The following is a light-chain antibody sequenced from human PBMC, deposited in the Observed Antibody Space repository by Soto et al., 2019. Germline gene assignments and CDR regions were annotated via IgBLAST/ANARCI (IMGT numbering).Light chain of an antibody. V-gene: IGKV1-6*01. CDR2: AAS. CDR1: QGIGTD. J-gene: IGKJ2*01. CDR3: LQDYSYPYT. Sequence: AIQMTQSPSSLSASVGDRVTITCRASQGIGTDLGWYQQKPGKAPKILIYAASSLQTAAPSRFSGSGSGTDVTLTIRSLQPEDFATYYCLQDYSYPYTFGQGTKFESK.